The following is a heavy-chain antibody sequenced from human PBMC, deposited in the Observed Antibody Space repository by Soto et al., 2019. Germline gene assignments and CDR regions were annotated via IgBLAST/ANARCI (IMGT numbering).Heavy chain of an antibody. D-gene: IGHD2-2*02. J-gene: IGHJ6*02. CDR1: GYTFTSYG. CDR3: ARDCSSTSCYTQFYYYYYGMDV. Sequence: VSVKVSCKASGYTFTSYGISWVRQAPGQGLEWMGWISAYNGNTNYAQKLQGRVTMTTDTSTSTAYMELRSLRSDDTAVYYCARDCSSTSCYTQFYYYYYGMDVWGQGTTVTVSS. V-gene: IGHV1-18*01. CDR2: ISAYNGNT.